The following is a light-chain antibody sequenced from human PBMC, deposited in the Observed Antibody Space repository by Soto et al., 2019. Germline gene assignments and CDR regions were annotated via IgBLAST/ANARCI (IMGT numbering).Light chain of an antibody. V-gene: IGKV1-5*03. J-gene: IGKJ1*01. Sequence: DIQMTQSPSTLSASVGDTVTITCRASQSISSWLAWYQQKPGKAPNIMIYRASTLQSGVPSRFSASGSGTEFILTISSLQPDDVATYYCQLYNTYSGTFGQGTKVDIK. CDR3: QLYNTYSGT. CDR1: QSISSW. CDR2: RAS.